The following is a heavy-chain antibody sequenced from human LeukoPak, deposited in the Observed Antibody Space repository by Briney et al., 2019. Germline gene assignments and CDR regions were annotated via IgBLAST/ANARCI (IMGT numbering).Heavy chain of an antibody. Sequence: SETLSLTCAVYGGSFSGHYWSWIRQPPGKGLEWIGSIYYSGNTYYNASLKSQVSISIDTSKNQFSLRLTSVTAADTAVYYCARLREIPVFGVVTKSTSYFDYWGQGTLVTVSS. V-gene: IGHV4-34*01. CDR1: GGSFSGHY. J-gene: IGHJ4*02. CDR3: ARLREIPVFGVVTKSTSYFDY. D-gene: IGHD3-3*01. CDR2: IYYSGNT.